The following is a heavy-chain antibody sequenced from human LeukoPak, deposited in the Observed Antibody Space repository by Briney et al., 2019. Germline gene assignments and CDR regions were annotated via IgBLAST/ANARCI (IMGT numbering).Heavy chain of an antibody. CDR1: GGSIGSSSYY. J-gene: IGHJ4*02. CDR3: ARQTASIAAAGANNDY. D-gene: IGHD6-13*01. Sequence: SETLSLTCTVSGGSIGSSSYYWGWIRQPPGKGLEWIGSIYYSGSTYYNPSLKSRVTISVDTSKNQFSLKLSSVTAADTAVYYCARQTASIAAAGANNDYWGQGTLVTVSS. CDR2: IYYSGST. V-gene: IGHV4-39*01.